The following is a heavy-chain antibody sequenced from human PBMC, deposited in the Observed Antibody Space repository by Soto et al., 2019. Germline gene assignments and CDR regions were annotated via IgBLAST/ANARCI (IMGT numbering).Heavy chain of an antibody. D-gene: IGHD3-10*01. CDR2: IIPLFGTP. Sequence: QVQLVQSGAEVKKPGSSVKVSCKASGGIFSTYAISWLRQAPGQGLECMGGIIPLFGTPHYAQRFQGRVTITADESTSTAYMELSRLRSEDTAVYYCARDRDDYGSGNYYNRIDFWGQGTLVTVSS. CDR1: GGIFSTYA. J-gene: IGHJ4*02. CDR3: ARDRDDYGSGNYYNRIDF. V-gene: IGHV1-69*01.